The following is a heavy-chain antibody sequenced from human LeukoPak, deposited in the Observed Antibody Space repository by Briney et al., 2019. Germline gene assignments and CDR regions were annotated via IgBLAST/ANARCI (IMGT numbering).Heavy chain of an antibody. CDR1: GFTLSNNW. Sequence: GGSLRLSCAASGFTLSNNWMHWVRQAPGKGLVWVSRINGDGSSTSYADSVKGRFTISRDNAKNTLYLQMNSLRAEDTAVYYCARQPSGYPAKGAFDIWGQGTMVTVSS. J-gene: IGHJ3*02. V-gene: IGHV3-74*01. D-gene: IGHD5-12*01. CDR2: INGDGSST. CDR3: ARQPSGYPAKGAFDI.